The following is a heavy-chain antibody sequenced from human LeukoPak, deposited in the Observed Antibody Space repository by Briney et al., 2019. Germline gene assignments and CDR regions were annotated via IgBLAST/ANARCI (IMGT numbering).Heavy chain of an antibody. Sequence: GGSLRLSCAASGFIFSSYNMNWVRQAPGKGLEWVSFISSSSSYIYYADSVKGRFTISRDNAKNSLYLQMNSLRAEDTAVYYCARAPGYRSFLDYWGQGTLVTVSS. D-gene: IGHD6-13*01. V-gene: IGHV3-21*01. CDR2: ISSSSSYI. CDR1: GFIFSSYN. J-gene: IGHJ4*02. CDR3: ARAPGYRSFLDY.